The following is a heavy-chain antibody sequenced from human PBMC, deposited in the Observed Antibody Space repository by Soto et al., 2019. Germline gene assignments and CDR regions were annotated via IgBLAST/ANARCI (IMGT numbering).Heavy chain of an antibody. J-gene: IGHJ6*03. CDR1: GGSFSGYY. V-gene: IGHV4-34*01. Sequence: SETLSLTCAVYGGSFSGYYWSWIRQPPGKGLEWIGEINHSGSTNYNPSLKSRVTISVGTSKNQFSLKLSSVTAADTAVYYCASEYRIAAAGTTPNYYYYYMNVWGKGTTVTVSS. CDR3: ASEYRIAAAGTTPNYYYYYMNV. CDR2: INHSGST. D-gene: IGHD6-13*01.